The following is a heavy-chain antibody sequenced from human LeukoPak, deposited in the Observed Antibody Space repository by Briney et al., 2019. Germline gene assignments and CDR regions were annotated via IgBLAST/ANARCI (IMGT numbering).Heavy chain of an antibody. Sequence: PGRSLRLSCAASGFTVSSNYMSWVRQAPGKGLEWVSVIYSGGSTYYADSVKGRFTISRDNSKNTLYLQMNSLRAEDTAVYYCARELDSSGYSSPFDYWGQGTLVTVSS. D-gene: IGHD3-22*01. V-gene: IGHV3-66*02. J-gene: IGHJ4*02. CDR1: GFTVSSNY. CDR3: ARELDSSGYSSPFDY. CDR2: IYSGGST.